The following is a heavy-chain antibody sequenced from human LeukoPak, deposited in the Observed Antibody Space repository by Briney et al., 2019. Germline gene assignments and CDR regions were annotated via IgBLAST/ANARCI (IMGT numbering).Heavy chain of an antibody. CDR1: GFTFSSYA. D-gene: IGHD2-2*01. V-gene: IGHV3-23*01. J-gene: IGHJ4*02. CDR2: ISGSGAST. Sequence: GGSLRLSCAASGFTFSSYAMSWVRQASGKGLEWVSAISGSGASTFYADSVKGRFTISRDNSKNTLYLQMNSLRADDTAVYYCAKDSPLYCSSTSCYYNYWGQGTLVTVSS. CDR3: AKDSPLYCSSTSCYYNY.